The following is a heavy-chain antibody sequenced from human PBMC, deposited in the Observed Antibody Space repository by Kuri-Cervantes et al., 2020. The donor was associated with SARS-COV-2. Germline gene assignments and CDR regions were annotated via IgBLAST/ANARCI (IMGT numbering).Heavy chain of an antibody. V-gene: IGHV4-4*07. CDR2: IYTSGST. J-gene: IGHJ3*02. CDR1: GGSISSYY. CDR3: ARDPLGITFGGVIVDAFDI. D-gene: IGHD3-16*02. Sequence: ESLKISCTVSGGSISSYYWSWIRQPAGKGLEWIGRIYTSGSTNYNPSLKSRVTMSVDTSKNQFSLKLSSVTAADTAVYYCARDPLGITFGGVIVDAFDIWGQGTRVTGSS.